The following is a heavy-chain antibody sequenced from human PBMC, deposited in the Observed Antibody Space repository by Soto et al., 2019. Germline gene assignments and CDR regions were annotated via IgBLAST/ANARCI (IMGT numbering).Heavy chain of an antibody. V-gene: IGHV3-15*01. Sequence: PGGSLRLSCAASGFTFSNAWMSWVRQAPGKGLEWVGRIKSKTDGGTTGYAAPVKGRFTISRDDSKNTLYLQMNSLKTEDTAVYYCTTEREIVATMDYYYYMDVWGKGTTVTVSS. D-gene: IGHD5-12*01. CDR1: GFTFSNAW. J-gene: IGHJ6*03. CDR3: TTEREIVATMDYYYYMDV. CDR2: IKSKTDGGTT.